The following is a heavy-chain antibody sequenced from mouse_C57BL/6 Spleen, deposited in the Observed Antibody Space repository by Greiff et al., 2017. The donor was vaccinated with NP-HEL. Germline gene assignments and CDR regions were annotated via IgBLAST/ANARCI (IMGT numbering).Heavy chain of an antibody. J-gene: IGHJ1*03. V-gene: IGHV1-78*01. CDR1: GYTFTDHT. CDR3: ARDTYYSNYLRYFDV. CDR2: IYPRDGST. Sequence: VQRVESDAELVKPGASVKISCKVSGYTFTDHTIHWMKQRPEQGLEWIGYIYPRDGSTKYNEKFKGKATLTADKSSSTAYMQLNSLTSEDSAVYFCARDTYYSNYLRYFDVWGTGTTVTVSS. D-gene: IGHD2-5*01.